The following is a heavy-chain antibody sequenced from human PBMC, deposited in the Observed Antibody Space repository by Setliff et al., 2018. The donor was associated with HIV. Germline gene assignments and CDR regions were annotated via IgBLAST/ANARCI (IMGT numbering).Heavy chain of an antibody. D-gene: IGHD3-22*01. J-gene: IGHJ4*02. Sequence: ASVKVSCKASGFTFTNYAIHWVRQAPGQRLEWMGWINIDSGNTKYLQDLQGRVTITKDRSASTAYMEVSNLRSDDMAVYYCARERDSNGYQFDYWGQGTLVTVSS. V-gene: IGHV1-3*03. CDR1: GFTFTNYA. CDR3: ARERDSNGYQFDY. CDR2: INIDSGNT.